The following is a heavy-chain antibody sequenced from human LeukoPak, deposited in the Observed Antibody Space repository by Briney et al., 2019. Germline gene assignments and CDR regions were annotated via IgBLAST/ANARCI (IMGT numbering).Heavy chain of an antibody. CDR1: GGSVSSVDYY. Sequence: PSQTLSLTCTVSGGSVSSVDYYWSWIRQPPGKGLEWIAYMYYSGSPYYNPSLQSRVTISVDTSKNQFSLELSSVTAADTAVYFCGRDGQGAWGQGTLVTVSS. J-gene: IGHJ5*02. D-gene: IGHD1-26*01. CDR3: GRDGQGA. CDR2: MYYSGSP. V-gene: IGHV4-30-4*08.